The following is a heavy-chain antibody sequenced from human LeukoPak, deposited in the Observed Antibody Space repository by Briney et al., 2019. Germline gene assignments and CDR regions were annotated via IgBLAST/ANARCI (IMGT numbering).Heavy chain of an antibody. D-gene: IGHD3-10*01. CDR1: GFTFSSYW. Sequence: PGGSLRLSCAASGFTFSSYWMGWVRQALGKGLEWVANIKQDGSEKYYVDPVKGRFTISRDNAKNSLYLQMNSLRAEDTAVYYCARDRSGSGSYSRYWGQGTLVTVSS. CDR2: IKQDGSEK. CDR3: ARDRSGSGSYSRY. V-gene: IGHV3-7*01. J-gene: IGHJ4*02.